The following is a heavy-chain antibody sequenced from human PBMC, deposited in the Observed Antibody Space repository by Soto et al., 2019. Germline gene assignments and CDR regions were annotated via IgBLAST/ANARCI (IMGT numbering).Heavy chain of an antibody. CDR1: GFSLSTSGVG. Sequence: QITLKESGPTLVKPTQTLTLTCTFSGFSLSTSGVGVGWIRQPPGKALEWLALIYWDDDKRYSPSLKSRLTITKDTSKNQVVLTTTNMDPVDTATYYCVHTTPYSSSWYGRYGMDVWGQGTTVTVSS. D-gene: IGHD6-13*01. CDR3: VHTTPYSSSWYGRYGMDV. CDR2: IYWDDDK. V-gene: IGHV2-5*02. J-gene: IGHJ6*02.